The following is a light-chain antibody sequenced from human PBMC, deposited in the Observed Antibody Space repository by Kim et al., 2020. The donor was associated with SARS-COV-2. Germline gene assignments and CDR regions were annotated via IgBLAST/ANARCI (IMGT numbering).Light chain of an antibody. V-gene: IGKV1-27*01. CDR2: AAS. J-gene: IGKJ1*01. Sequence: ASVGGRVTISCRSSQGINNYLAWYQQRPGKVPKLLIYAASTLQSGVPSRFSGSGFGTDFTLTISSLQPEDGATYYCQKYNSAPWTFGRGTKVDIK. CDR3: QKYNSAPWT. CDR1: QGINNY.